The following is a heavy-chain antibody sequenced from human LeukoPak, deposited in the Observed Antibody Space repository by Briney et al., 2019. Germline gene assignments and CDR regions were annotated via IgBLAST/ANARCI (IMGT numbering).Heavy chain of an antibody. D-gene: IGHD2-15*01. CDR3: ARVYCSGGSCYVGRFDP. V-gene: IGHV4-59*01. J-gene: IGHJ5*02. Sequence: SETLSLTCTVSGGSISSYYWSWIRQPPGKGLEWIGYIYYSGSTNYNPSLKSRVTISVDTSKNQFSLKLSSVTAADTAVYYCARVYCSGGSCYVGRFDPWGQGTLVTVSS. CDR1: GGSISSYY. CDR2: IYYSGST.